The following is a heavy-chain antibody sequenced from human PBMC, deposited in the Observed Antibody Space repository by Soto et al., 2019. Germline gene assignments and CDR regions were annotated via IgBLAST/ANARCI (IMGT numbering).Heavy chain of an antibody. V-gene: IGHV1-69*02. Sequence: QVQLVQSGAEVKKPGSSVKVSCKDSGGTFSTYSMFWVRQAPGQGLEWMGRIIPMLGVRNYAQRFQDRVTITAAKSTATVNMELSSLRSEDTALYYCTIGSWSGEVFDIWGQGTMVTVSS. J-gene: IGHJ3*02. CDR1: GGTFSTYS. CDR2: IIPMLGVR. CDR3: TIGSWSGEVFDI. D-gene: IGHD2-21*01.